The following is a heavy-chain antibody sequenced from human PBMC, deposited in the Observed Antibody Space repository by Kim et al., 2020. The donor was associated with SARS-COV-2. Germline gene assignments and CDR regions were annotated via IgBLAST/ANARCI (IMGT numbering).Heavy chain of an antibody. J-gene: IGHJ6*02. CDR1: GYTFTSYY. CDR2: INPSGGST. CDR3: AKNIVVVPAAIAWYYYGMDV. Sequence: ASMKVSCKASGYTFTSYYMHWVRQAPGQGLEWMGIINPSGGSTSYAQKFQGRVTMTRDTSTSTVYMELSSLRSEDTAVYYCAKNIVVVPAAIAWYYYGMDVWGQGTTVTVSS. V-gene: IGHV1-46*01. D-gene: IGHD2-2*02.